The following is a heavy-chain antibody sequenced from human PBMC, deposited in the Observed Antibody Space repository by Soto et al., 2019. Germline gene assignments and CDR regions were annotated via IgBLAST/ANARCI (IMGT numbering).Heavy chain of an antibody. V-gene: IGHV4-39*01. D-gene: IGHD6-13*01. Sequence: QLQLQESGPGLMKPSETLSLTCTVSGASISSGSYYWGWIRQPPGKGPEWIGNIYYSGKTYYNPSLNSRVTISMDASKNQFSLRLSSVTAADTAVYYCARCSIAAPVGGVFYWGQGNQVSVSS. CDR2: IYYSGKT. CDR1: GASISSGSYY. CDR3: ARCSIAAPVGGVFY. J-gene: IGHJ4*02.